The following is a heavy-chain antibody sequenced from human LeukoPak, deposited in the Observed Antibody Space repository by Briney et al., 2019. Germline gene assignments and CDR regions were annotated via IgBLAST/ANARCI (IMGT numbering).Heavy chain of an antibody. CDR3: ARGEVATTYYYGMDV. V-gene: IGHV3-21*05. D-gene: IGHD5-12*01. CDR2: MSSDSSFI. CDR1: GFTFSSYG. J-gene: IGHJ6*02. Sequence: GGSLRLSCAASGFTFSSYGMHWVRQAPGKGLEWVSYMSSDSSFINYADSVKGRFTISRDNAKNSLFLQMDSPRADDTAVYYCARGEVATTYYYGMDVWGQGTTVTVSS.